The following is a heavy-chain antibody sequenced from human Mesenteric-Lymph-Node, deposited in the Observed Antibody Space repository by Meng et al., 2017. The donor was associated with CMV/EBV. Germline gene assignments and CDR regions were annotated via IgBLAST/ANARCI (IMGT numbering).Heavy chain of an antibody. CDR3: ARDPGAPYYYYFDY. D-gene: IGHD1-26*01. V-gene: IGHV3-7*01. Sequence: GESLKISCAASGFTFSSYAMSWVRQAPGEGLEWVANIKQDGSEKYYVDSVKGRFTISRDNAKNSLYLQMNSLRAEDTAVYYCARDPGAPYYYYFDYWGQGTLVTVSS. CDR1: GFTFSSYA. CDR2: IKQDGSEK. J-gene: IGHJ4*02.